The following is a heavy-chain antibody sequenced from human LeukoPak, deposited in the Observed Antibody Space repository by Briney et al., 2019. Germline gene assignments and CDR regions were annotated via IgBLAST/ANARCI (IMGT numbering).Heavy chain of an antibody. CDR1: GFTFSNYA. CDR3: AKDYGSGSYFFDY. Sequence: GGSLRLSCAASGFTFSNYAMNWVRQAPGKGLEWVAVISYDGSNKYYADSVKGRFTISRDNSKNTLYLQMNSLRAEDTAVYYCAKDYGSGSYFFDYWGQGTLVTVSS. V-gene: IGHV3-30*18. J-gene: IGHJ4*02. D-gene: IGHD3-10*01. CDR2: ISYDGSNK.